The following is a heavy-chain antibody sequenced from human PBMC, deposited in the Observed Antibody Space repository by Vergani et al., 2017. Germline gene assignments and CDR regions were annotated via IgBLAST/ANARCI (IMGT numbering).Heavy chain of an antibody. CDR2: IIPIFGTA. V-gene: IGHV1-69*12. Sequence: QVQLVQSGAEVKKPAASVKVSSTSSLYTFNPSSLRWVRQAPVPGIDWFGGIIPIFGTANYAQKFQGRVTISAHESTSTGYMELSSLGSEDTAIYYCARSLGHRGDYGDYPTWGQGTLVTGSS. J-gene: IGHJ4*02. D-gene: IGHD4-17*01. CDR3: ARSLGHRGDYGDYPT. CDR1: LYTFNPSS.